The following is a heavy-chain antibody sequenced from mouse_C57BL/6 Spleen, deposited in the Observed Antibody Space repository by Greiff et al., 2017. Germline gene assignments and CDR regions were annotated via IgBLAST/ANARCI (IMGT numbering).Heavy chain of an antibody. CDR1: GYTFTDYN. CDR2: INPNNGGT. V-gene: IGHV1-22*01. Sequence: EVKLQESGPELVKPGASVKMSCKASGYTFTDYNMHWVKQSHGKSLEWIGYINPNNGGTSYNQKFKGKATLTVNKSSSTAYMELRSLTSEDSAVYCCARFYYGNSIDYWGQGTTLTVSS. CDR3: ARFYYGNSIDY. J-gene: IGHJ2*01. D-gene: IGHD2-1*01.